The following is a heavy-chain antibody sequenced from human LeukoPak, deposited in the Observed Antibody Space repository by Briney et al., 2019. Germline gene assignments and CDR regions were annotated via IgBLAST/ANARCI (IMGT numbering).Heavy chain of an antibody. Sequence: SVKVSCKASGGTFSSYAISWVRQAPGQGLEWMGGIIPIFGTANYAQKFQGRVTITADESTSTAYMELSSLRSEDTAVYYCARDPSLGLYTGGMEAFDIWGQGTMVTVSS. J-gene: IGHJ3*02. CDR1: GGTFSSYA. CDR3: ARDPSLGLYTGGMEAFDI. CDR2: IIPIFGTA. V-gene: IGHV1-69*13. D-gene: IGHD3-16*01.